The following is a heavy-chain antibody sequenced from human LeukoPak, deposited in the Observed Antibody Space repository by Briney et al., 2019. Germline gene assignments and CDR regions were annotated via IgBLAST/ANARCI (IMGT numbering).Heavy chain of an antibody. CDR2: IYYSGST. Sequence: SETLSLTCTVSGGSISSGGYYWSWIRQHPGKGLEWIGYIYYSGSTYYNPSLKSRVTISVDTSKNQFSLKLSSVTAADTAVYYCARAMTTVTSSPRVRDAFDIWGQGTMVTVSS. D-gene: IGHD4-17*01. J-gene: IGHJ3*02. V-gene: IGHV4-31*03. CDR1: GGSISSGGYY. CDR3: ARAMTTVTSSPRVRDAFDI.